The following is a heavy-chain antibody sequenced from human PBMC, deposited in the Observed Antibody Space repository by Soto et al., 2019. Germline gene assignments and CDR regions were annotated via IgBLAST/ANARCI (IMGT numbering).Heavy chain of an antibody. CDR2: ISGGGSTT. Sequence: GGSLRLSCAASEFTFSNYEMSWVRQAPGKGLEWLSYISGGGSTTQHADPVKGRFTVSRDNAKNSLYLQMNSLRAEDTAVYYCGRVAGTYTGRIRHLEYWGAVSLVSVCS. CDR3: GRVAGTYTGRIRHLEY. V-gene: IGHV3-48*03. CDR1: EFTFSNYE. D-gene: IGHD2-2*02. J-gene: IGHJ4*02.